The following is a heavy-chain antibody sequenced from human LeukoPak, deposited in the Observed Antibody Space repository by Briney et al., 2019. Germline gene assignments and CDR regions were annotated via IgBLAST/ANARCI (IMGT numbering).Heavy chain of an antibody. CDR3: ARAGEWELNIDY. CDR1: GFTFSRSG. CDR2: IKEDGSET. D-gene: IGHD1-26*01. Sequence: GNSLRLSCAASGFTFSRSGMHWVRQAPGKGLEWVANIKEDGSETYYVGSVKGRFTISRDNAKNSLYLQMSSLRAEDTAVYFCARAGEWELNIDYWGQGTLVTVSS. V-gene: IGHV3-7*01. J-gene: IGHJ4*02.